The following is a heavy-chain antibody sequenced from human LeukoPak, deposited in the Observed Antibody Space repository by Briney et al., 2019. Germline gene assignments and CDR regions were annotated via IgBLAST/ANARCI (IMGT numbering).Heavy chain of an antibody. D-gene: IGHD2-15*01. CDR1: GFTFRSYG. CDR3: ARDEGFCSGGRCHISGFDY. V-gene: IGHV3-23*01. CDR2: ISASGDST. J-gene: IGHJ4*02. Sequence: GGSLRLSCAASGFTFRSYGMNWVRQAPGKGLEWVSAISASGDSTYYADSVKGRFTVSRDNSKNTLYLQMNSLRAEDTAVYYCARDEGFCSGGRCHISGFDYWGQGALVTVSS.